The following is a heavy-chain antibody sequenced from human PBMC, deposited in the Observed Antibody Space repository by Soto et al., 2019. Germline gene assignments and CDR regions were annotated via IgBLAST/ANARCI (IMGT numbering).Heavy chain of an antibody. D-gene: IGHD6-13*01. CDR2: INHSGST. J-gene: IGHJ4*02. V-gene: IGHV4-30-4*01. CDR1: GGSISDGAYY. CDR3: AREKLGIAAAGLRERADY. Sequence: SETLSLTCTVSGGSISDGAYYWSWIRQPPGKGLEWIGHINHSGSTNYNPSLKSRVTISVDTSKNQFSLKLSSVTAADTAVYYCAREKLGIAAAGLRERADYWGQGTLVTVSS.